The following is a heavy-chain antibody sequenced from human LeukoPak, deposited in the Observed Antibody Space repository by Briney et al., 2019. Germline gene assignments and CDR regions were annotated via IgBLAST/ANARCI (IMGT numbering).Heavy chain of an antibody. Sequence: PGGSLRLSCAASGFTVSSNYMSWVRQAPGKGLEWVSGIYTGGDTYYADSVKDRFTISRDNSKNTLYLQMNSLRAEDTAVYYCATGATTPDYWGQGTLVTVSS. J-gene: IGHJ4*02. V-gene: IGHV3-66*01. CDR1: GFTVSSNY. D-gene: IGHD1-26*01. CDR3: ATGATTPDY. CDR2: IYTGGDT.